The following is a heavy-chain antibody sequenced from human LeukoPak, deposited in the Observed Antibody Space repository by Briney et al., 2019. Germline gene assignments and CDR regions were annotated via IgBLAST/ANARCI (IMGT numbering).Heavy chain of an antibody. J-gene: IGHJ4*02. CDR1: GFTFDDYW. V-gene: IGHV3-66*01. D-gene: IGHD6-19*01. CDR2: IYSGGST. CDR3: ARDFSGWSN. Sequence: GGSLRLSCGASGFTFDDYWMSWVRQAPGKGLEWVSVIYSGGSTYYADSVKGRFTISRDNSKNTLYLQMNSLRAEDTAVYYCARDFSGWSNWGQGTLVTVSS.